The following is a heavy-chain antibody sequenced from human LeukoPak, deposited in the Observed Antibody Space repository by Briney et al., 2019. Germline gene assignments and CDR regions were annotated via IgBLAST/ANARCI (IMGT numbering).Heavy chain of an antibody. Sequence: GASVKVSCKASGYTFTGYYMHWVRQAPGQGLEWMGWINPNSGGTNYAQTFQGRVTMTRDTSISTAYMELSRLRSDDTAVYYCARANYGGNLGDYWGQGTLVTVSS. CDR2: INPNSGGT. CDR1: GYTFTGYY. V-gene: IGHV1-2*02. CDR3: ARANYGGNLGDY. D-gene: IGHD4-23*01. J-gene: IGHJ4*02.